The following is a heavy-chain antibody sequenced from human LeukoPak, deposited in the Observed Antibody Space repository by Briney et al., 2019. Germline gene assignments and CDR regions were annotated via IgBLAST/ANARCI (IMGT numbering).Heavy chain of an antibody. Sequence: ASVKVSCKASGGTFSSYAISWVRQAPGQGLELMGRIIPILGIANYAQKFQGRVTITADKSTSTAYMELSSLRSEDTAVYYCARDPTEDSSGYSDFDYWGQGTLVTVSS. CDR1: GGTFSSYA. D-gene: IGHD3-22*01. CDR3: ARDPTEDSSGYSDFDY. J-gene: IGHJ4*02. CDR2: IIPILGIA. V-gene: IGHV1-69*04.